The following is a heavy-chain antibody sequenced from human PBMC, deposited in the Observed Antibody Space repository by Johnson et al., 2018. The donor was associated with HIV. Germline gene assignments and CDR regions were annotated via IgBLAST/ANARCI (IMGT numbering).Heavy chain of an antibody. V-gene: IGHV3-15*01. CDR1: GFTFSNVW. D-gene: IGHD3-22*01. CDR2: IKRYSDGGAI. CDR3: ARGSRYTYDNDDAYLLHAFDF. J-gene: IGHJ3*01. Sequence: EVQLVEPGGGLVKPGGSLKISCAASGFTFSNVWMHWVRQAPGKGLEWVGRIKRYSDGGAIDYAAAVKGRFTISRDDSESTLYLQMNSLTAEDTAVYYCARGSRYTYDNDDAYLLHAFDFWGQGTMVTVSS.